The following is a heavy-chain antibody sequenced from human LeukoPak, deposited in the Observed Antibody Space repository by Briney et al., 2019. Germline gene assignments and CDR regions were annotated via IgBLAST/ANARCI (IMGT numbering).Heavy chain of an antibody. CDR1: GGTFSSYA. V-gene: IGHV1-69*13. CDR3: ARGGPSILVVVAAQYDAFDI. J-gene: IGHJ3*02. Sequence: SVKVSCNASGGTFSSYAISWVRQAPGQGLEWMGGIIPIFGTANYAQKFQGRVTITADESTSTAYMELSSLRSEDTAVYYCARGGPSILVVVAAQYDAFDIWGQGTMVTVSS. D-gene: IGHD2-15*01. CDR2: IIPIFGTA.